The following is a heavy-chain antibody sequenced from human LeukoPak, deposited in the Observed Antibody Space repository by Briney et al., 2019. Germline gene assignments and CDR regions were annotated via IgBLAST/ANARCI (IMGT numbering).Heavy chain of an antibody. D-gene: IGHD3-22*01. Sequence: GGSLRLSCAVSGITLSNYGMSWVRQAPGKGLEWVAGISGSGGGTKYADSVKGRFTISRDNPKNTLYLQMNSLRAEDTAMYFCAKRGVVIRVILVGFQKEAYYFDSWGQGALVTVSS. J-gene: IGHJ4*02. CDR1: GITLSNYG. CDR3: AKRGVVIRVILVGFQKEAYYFDS. V-gene: IGHV3-23*01. CDR2: ISGSGGGT.